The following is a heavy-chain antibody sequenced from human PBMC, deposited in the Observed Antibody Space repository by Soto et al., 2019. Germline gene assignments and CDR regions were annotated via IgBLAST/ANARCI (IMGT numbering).Heavy chain of an antibody. J-gene: IGHJ4*02. CDR1: GYTFTSYD. CDR3: ARGLKTGRYFDWPQKVFDY. Sequence: GASVKVSCKASGYTFTSYDINWVRQATGQGLEWMGWMNPNSGNTGYAQKIQGRVTMTRNTSISTAYMELSSLRSEDTAVYYCARGLKTGRYFDWPQKVFDYWGQGTLVTVSS. CDR2: MNPNSGNT. D-gene: IGHD3-9*01. V-gene: IGHV1-8*01.